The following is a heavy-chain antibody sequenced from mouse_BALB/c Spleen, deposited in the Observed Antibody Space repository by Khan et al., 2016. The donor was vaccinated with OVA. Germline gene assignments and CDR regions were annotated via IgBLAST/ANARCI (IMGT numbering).Heavy chain of an antibody. CDR3: ARSLYVRGYDDAMDY. Sequence: QIQLVQSGPELKQPGETVKISCKASGYIFTNYGMTWVKQAPGKGLKWMGWINTYTGEPTYADDFKGRFAYSLETAANTAYLQINHLKNEYTATYCGARSLYVRGYDDAMDYGGQGTSVTVSS. D-gene: IGHD2-2*01. V-gene: IGHV9-3-1*01. CDR1: GYIFTNYG. J-gene: IGHJ4*01. CDR2: INTYTGEP.